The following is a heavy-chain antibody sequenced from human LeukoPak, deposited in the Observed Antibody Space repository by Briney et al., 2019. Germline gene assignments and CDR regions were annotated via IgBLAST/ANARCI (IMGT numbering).Heavy chain of an antibody. CDR2: IIPIFGTA. D-gene: IGHD6-19*01. V-gene: IGHV1-69*13. Sequence: PGASVKVSCKASGGTFSSYAISWVRQAPGQGLEWMGGIIPIFGTANYAQKFQGRVTITADESTSTAYMELSSLRSEDTAVYYCARETGYSSGWYSYYFDYWGQGTLVTVSS. CDR1: GGTFSSYA. CDR3: ARETGYSSGWYSYYFDY. J-gene: IGHJ4*02.